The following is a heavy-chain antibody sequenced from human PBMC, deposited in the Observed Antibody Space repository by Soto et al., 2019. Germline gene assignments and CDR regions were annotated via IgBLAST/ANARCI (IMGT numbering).Heavy chain of an antibody. D-gene: IGHD3-22*01. CDR3: AKEEFTYYYDSSGSYGY. Sequence: GGSLRLSCAASGFTFSSYAMSWVRQAPGKGLEWVSAISGSGGSTYYADSVKGRFTISRDNSKNTLYLQMNSLRAEDTAVYYCAKEEFTYYYDSSGSYGYWGQGTLVTVSS. CDR1: GFTFSSYA. J-gene: IGHJ4*02. CDR2: ISGSGGST. V-gene: IGHV3-23*01.